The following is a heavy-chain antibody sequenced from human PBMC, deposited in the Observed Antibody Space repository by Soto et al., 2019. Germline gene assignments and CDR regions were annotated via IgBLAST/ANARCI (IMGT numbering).Heavy chain of an antibody. CDR2: IYHSGST. V-gene: IGHV4-38-2*01. CDR1: VYSISSGYY. CDR3: GVVPAATGDY. Sequence: SETLSLTCAFSVYSISSGYYWGWIRQPPGKGLEWIGSIYHSGSTYYNPSLKSRVTISVDTSKNQFSLKLSSVTAADTAVYYCGVVPAATGDYWGQGTLVTVSS. D-gene: IGHD2-2*01. J-gene: IGHJ4*02.